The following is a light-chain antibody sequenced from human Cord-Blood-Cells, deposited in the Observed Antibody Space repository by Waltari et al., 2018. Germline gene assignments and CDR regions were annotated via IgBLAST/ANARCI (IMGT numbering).Light chain of an antibody. CDR3: QQYNNWPRT. V-gene: IGKV3-15*01. J-gene: IGKJ1*01. Sequence: IVLTPSPAPLSVSPGERATLSCRASQSVSSNLAWYQQKPGQAPRLLIYGASTRATGIPARFSGSGSGTEFTRTISSLQSEDFAVYYCQQYNNWPRTFGQGTKVEIK. CDR2: GAS. CDR1: QSVSSN.